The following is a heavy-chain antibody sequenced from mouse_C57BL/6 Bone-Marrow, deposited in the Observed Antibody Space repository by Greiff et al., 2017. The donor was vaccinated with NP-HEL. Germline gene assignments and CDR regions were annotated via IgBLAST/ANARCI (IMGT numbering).Heavy chain of an antibody. Sequence: EVKVVESGGGLVQSGRSLRLSCATSGFTFSDFYMEWVRQAPGKGLEWIAASRNKANDYTTEYSASVKGRFIVSRDTSQSILYLQMNALRAEDTAIYYCARDADYGSAMDYWGQGTSVTVSS. CDR2: SRNKANDYTT. CDR1: GFTFSDFY. CDR3: ARDADYGSAMDY. J-gene: IGHJ4*01. D-gene: IGHD2-4*01. V-gene: IGHV7-1*01.